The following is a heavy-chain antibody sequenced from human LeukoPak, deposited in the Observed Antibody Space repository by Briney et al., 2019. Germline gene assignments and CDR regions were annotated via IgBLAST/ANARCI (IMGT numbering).Heavy chain of an antibody. J-gene: IGHJ4*02. CDR2: ISYDGSNK. CDR1: GFTFNSYA. V-gene: IGHV3-30-3*01. D-gene: IGHD6-13*01. CDR3: ARDRGLGSSWYDY. Sequence: PGGSLRLSCAASGFTFNSYAMHWVRQAPGQGLEWVAVISYDGSNKYYADSVKGRFTISRDNSKNTLYLQMNSLRAEDTAVYYCARDRGLGSSWYDYWGQGTLVTVSS.